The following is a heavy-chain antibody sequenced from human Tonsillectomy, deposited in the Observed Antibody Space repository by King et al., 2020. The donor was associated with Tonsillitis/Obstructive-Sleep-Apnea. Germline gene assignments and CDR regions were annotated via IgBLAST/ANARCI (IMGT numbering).Heavy chain of an antibody. Sequence: QLQESGPGLVKPSETLSLTCTVSGGSISSSSYYWGWIRQPPGKGLEWIGSSYYSGSTYYNPSLKSRVTISVDTSKNQFSLKLSSVTAADTAVYYCARQEAIFGVVIMGDWFDPWGQGTLVTVSS. CDR1: GGSISSSSYY. CDR2: SYYSGST. D-gene: IGHD3-3*01. J-gene: IGHJ5*02. V-gene: IGHV4-39*01. CDR3: ARQEAIFGVVIMGDWFDP.